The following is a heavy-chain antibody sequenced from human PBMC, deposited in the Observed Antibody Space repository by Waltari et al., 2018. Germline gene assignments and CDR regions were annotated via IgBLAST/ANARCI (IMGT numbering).Heavy chain of an antibody. J-gene: IGHJ6*02. D-gene: IGHD4-17*01. CDR1: GYTLTELS. Sequence: QVQLVQSGAEVKKPGASVKVSCKVSGYTLTELSMHWVRQAPGKGLEWMGGFDPEDGETIYAQKFQGRVTMTEDTSTDTAYMELSSLRSEDTAVYYCATDTPYLHYGDYPYYYYGMDVWGQGTTVTVSS. CDR3: ATDTPYLHYGDYPYYYYGMDV. V-gene: IGHV1-24*01. CDR2: FDPEDGET.